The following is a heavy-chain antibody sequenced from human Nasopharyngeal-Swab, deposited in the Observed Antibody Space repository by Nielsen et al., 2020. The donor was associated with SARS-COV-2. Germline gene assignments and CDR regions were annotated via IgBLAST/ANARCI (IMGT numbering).Heavy chain of an antibody. V-gene: IGHV4-34*01. CDR1: GGAFSGYC. Sequence: YATLSRTCAVSGGAFSGYCWSWIRQPPGTGLEWIGEINHSGSTNYNPSLKSRVTISVDTSKNQFSLKLSSVTAADTAVYYCARLVGATDYYYYGMDVWGQGTTVTVSS. J-gene: IGHJ6*02. CDR2: INHSGST. D-gene: IGHD1-26*01. CDR3: ARLVGATDYYYYGMDV.